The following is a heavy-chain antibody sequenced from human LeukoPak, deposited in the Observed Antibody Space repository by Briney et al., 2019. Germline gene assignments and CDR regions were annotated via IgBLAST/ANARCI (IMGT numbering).Heavy chain of an antibody. V-gene: IGHV3-33*08. CDR3: AREYGSGSYDYLDY. Sequence: SGGSLRLSCAASGFTFSSYAMHWVRQAPGKGLEWVAVIWYDGSNKYYADSVKGRFTISRDNSKNTLYLQMNSLRAEDTAVYYCAREYGSGSYDYLDYWGQGTLVTVSS. CDR2: IWYDGSNK. J-gene: IGHJ4*02. CDR1: GFTFSSYA. D-gene: IGHD3-10*01.